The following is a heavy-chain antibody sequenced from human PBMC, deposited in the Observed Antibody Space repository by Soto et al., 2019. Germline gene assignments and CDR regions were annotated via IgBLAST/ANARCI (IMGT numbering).Heavy chain of an antibody. Sequence: QVQLVESGGGLVKPGGSLRLSCAASGFTFSDYYMSWIRQAPGTGLEWVSYISSSGSTIYYADSVKGRFTISRDNAKNSLYLQMNSLRAEDTAVYYCASVDIVATIPKPFDYWGQGTLVTVSS. J-gene: IGHJ4*02. CDR3: ASVDIVATIPKPFDY. V-gene: IGHV3-11*01. CDR2: ISSSGSTI. D-gene: IGHD5-12*01. CDR1: GFTFSDYY.